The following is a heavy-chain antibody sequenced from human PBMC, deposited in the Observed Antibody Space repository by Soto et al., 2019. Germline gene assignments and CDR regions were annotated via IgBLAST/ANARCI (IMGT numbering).Heavy chain of an antibody. Sequence: PSETLSLTCTVSGASISSSYWSWIRQSPGTGLEWIGYIYYTGTTNYNPSLKRRVPISLDTAKNQFSLNVNSLTTADTAVYFCARGGNRYSNTASGVGGFDFWGQGTLVTVSS. V-gene: IGHV4-59*01. CDR3: ARGGNRYSNTASGVGGFDF. CDR1: GASISSSY. CDR2: IYYTGTT. J-gene: IGHJ4*02. D-gene: IGHD5-12*01.